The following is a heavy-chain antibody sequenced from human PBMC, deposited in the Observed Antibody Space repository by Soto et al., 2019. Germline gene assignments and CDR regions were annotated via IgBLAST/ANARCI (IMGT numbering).Heavy chain of an antibody. CDR2: IWYDGSNK. J-gene: IGHJ6*02. Sequence: GSLRLSCAASGFTFSSYGMHWVRQAPGKGLEWVAVIWYDGSNKYYADSVKGRFTLSRDNSKNTLYLQMNSLRAEDTAVYYCARDAKGMDVWGQGTTVTVSS. D-gene: IGHD2-15*01. CDR1: GFTFSSYG. V-gene: IGHV3-33*01. CDR3: ARDAKGMDV.